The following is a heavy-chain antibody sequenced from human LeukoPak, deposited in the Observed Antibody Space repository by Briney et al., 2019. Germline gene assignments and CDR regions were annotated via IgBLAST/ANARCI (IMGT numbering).Heavy chain of an antibody. V-gene: IGHV4-59*01. CDR3: ASFSGISRFEY. D-gene: IGHD1-26*01. CDR2: IFYTGST. CDR1: GVSISSYY. Sequence: SETLSLTCTVSGVSISSYYWSWIRQPPGKGLEWIGYIFYTGSTNYNPSLKSRVTISVDTSKNRFSLKLSSVTAADTALYYCASFSGISRFEYWGQGTLVTVSS. J-gene: IGHJ4*02.